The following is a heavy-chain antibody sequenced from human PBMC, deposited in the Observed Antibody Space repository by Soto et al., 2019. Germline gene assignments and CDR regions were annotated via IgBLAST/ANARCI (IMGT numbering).Heavy chain of an antibody. Sequence: QVQLQESGPGLVKPSPTLSLTCTVSGGSISSGGYYWSWIRQHPGKGLEWIGYIYYSGSTYYNPSIKRRVTISVDTSKNQFSLKLSSVTAADTAVYYCATVHYGDRDAFDIWGQGTMVTVSS. CDR3: ATVHYGDRDAFDI. D-gene: IGHD4-17*01. J-gene: IGHJ3*02. V-gene: IGHV4-31*03. CDR1: GGSISSGGYY. CDR2: IYYSGST.